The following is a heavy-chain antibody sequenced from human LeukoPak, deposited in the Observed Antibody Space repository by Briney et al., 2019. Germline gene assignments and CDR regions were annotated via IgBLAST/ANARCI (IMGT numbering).Heavy chain of an antibody. Sequence: GGSLRLSCEASGFSFSAAWMTWVRQAPGKGLEWVATIKSDGSDKYYVDSVRGRFTLSRDNAKNSVYLQMNSLRVEDTAVYYCVNLGYSDGGQGTLVTVSS. V-gene: IGHV3-7*01. CDR2: IKSDGSDK. CDR1: GFSFSAAW. CDR3: VNLGYSD. J-gene: IGHJ4*02. D-gene: IGHD5-12*01.